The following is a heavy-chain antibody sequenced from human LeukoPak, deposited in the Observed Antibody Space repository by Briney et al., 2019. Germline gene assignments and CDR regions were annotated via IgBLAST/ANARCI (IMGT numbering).Heavy chain of an antibody. CDR3: ATSGYNYAPLDY. CDR1: GGSIGIYY. Sequence: SGTLSLTCTVSGGSIGIYYWNWNRQPAGKGLEWIGRIHTSGSIIYNPSLKSRVTMSLDASNNQFSLYLSSVTAADTAVYYCATSGYNYAPLDYGGQGTLATVS. V-gene: IGHV4-4*07. D-gene: IGHD5-24*01. J-gene: IGHJ4*02. CDR2: IHTSGSI.